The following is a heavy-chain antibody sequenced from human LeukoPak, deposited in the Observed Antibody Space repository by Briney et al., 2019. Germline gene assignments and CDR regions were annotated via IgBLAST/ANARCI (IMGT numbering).Heavy chain of an antibody. Sequence: PGGSLRLSCAASGFTFSSYAMSWVRQAPGKGLEWVSAISGSGGSTYYADSVKGRFTISRDNSKNTLYLQMNSLSAEDTAVYYCAKDWDERDCSSTSCFNDAFDIWGQGTMVTVSS. V-gene: IGHV3-23*01. CDR3: AKDWDERDCSSTSCFNDAFDI. J-gene: IGHJ3*02. CDR1: GFTFSSYA. D-gene: IGHD2-2*01. CDR2: ISGSGGST.